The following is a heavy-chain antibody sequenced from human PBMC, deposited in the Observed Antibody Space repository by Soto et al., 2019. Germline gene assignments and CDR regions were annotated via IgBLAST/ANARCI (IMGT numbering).Heavy chain of an antibody. Sequence: GGSLRLSCEVSGFSLSEYGIHWVRQTPGKGLEWVAVIWYYGTTQNYADSVKGRFTISRDNSKYTLNLQMDSLRAEDAAIYYCARDRYYYYGMRRYYYYGMDVWGQGTAVTVSS. J-gene: IGHJ6*02. D-gene: IGHD1-26*01. CDR2: IWYYGTTQ. CDR3: ARDRYYYYGMRRYYYYGMDV. V-gene: IGHV3-33*01. CDR1: GFSLSEYG.